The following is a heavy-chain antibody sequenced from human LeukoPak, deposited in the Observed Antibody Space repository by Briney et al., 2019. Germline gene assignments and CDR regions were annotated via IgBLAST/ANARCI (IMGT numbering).Heavy chain of an antibody. CDR3: ARDHVVRGVYFDY. CDR2: ISSSGTSI. CDR1: RFTFSSYE. V-gene: IGHV3-48*03. Sequence: GGSLRLSCAASRFTFSSYEMNWVRQAPGKGLEWVSYISSSGTSIYYADSVKGRFTMSRDTAKNSLYLQMNSLRAEDTAVYYCARDHVVRGVYFDYWGQGTLVTVSS. J-gene: IGHJ4*02. D-gene: IGHD3-10*01.